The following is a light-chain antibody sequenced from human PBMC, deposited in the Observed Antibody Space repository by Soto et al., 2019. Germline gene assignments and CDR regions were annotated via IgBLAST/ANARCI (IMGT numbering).Light chain of an antibody. V-gene: IGLV2-11*01. CDR3: CLYSGRYYLI. CDR2: DVS. J-gene: IGLJ2*01. Sequence: QSVLTQPRSVSGSPGQSVTISCTGTSSDVGGYNYVSWYQQHPGTAPKLVIYDVSKRPSGVPDRFSGSRSGYTASLAISGVQAEDEADYFCCLYSGRYYLIFGGGTKLTVL. CDR1: SSDVGGYNY.